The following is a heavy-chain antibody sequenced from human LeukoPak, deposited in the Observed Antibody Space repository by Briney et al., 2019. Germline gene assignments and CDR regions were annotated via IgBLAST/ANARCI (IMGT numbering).Heavy chain of an antibody. CDR1: GFIFSNSW. V-gene: IGHV3-15*01. J-gene: IGHJ4*02. CDR3: ATERGYLLYSPFDY. Sequence: GESLRLSCVGSGFIFSNSWMNWVRQAPGKGLEWVGRIRSKVDGGTTDYADSVRGRFIMSREDSQNTLVLQMNNLKSEDTAVYYCATERGYLLYSPFDYWGLGTVVTVSS. CDR2: IRSKVDGGTT. D-gene: IGHD2-8*01.